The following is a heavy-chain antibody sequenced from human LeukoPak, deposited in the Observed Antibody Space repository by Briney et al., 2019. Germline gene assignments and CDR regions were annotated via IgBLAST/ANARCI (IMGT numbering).Heavy chain of an antibody. CDR3: ASSLCGWYCFDY. Sequence: GASVKVSCKASGYTFTGYYMHWVRQAPGQGLEWMGRINPNSGGTNYAQKFQGRVTMTRDTSISTAYMELSRLRSDDTAVYYRASSLCGWYCFDYWGQGTLVTVSS. J-gene: IGHJ4*02. V-gene: IGHV1-2*06. D-gene: IGHD6-19*01. CDR1: GYTFTGYY. CDR2: INPNSGGT.